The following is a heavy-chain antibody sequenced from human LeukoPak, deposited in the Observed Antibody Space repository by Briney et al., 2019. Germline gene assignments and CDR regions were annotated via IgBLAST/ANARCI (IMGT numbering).Heavy chain of an antibody. CDR1: GLTFSNAW. CDR2: IKSKTDGGTT. V-gene: IGHV3-15*01. Sequence: KPGGSLRLSCAASGLTFSNAWMSWVRQAPGKGLEWVGRIKSKTDGGTTDYAAPVKGRFTISRDDSKNTLYLQMNSLKTEDTAIYYCTTDAGTTDFDYWGQGTLVTVSS. D-gene: IGHD1-1*01. J-gene: IGHJ4*02. CDR3: TTDAGTTDFDY.